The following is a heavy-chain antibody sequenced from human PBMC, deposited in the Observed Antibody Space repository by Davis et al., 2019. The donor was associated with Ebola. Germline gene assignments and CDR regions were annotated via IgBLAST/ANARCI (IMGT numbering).Heavy chain of an antibody. Sequence: PGGSLRLSCTVSGVSISTHYWSWIRQPPGKRLEWIGSIYYTGSAYYNSSLNSRVTISVDTSKNQFSLKLTSVTAADTAMYYCSERGSSVWGQGTLVTVSS. J-gene: IGHJ4*02. D-gene: IGHD3-10*01. CDR1: GVSISTHY. CDR2: IYYTGSA. CDR3: SERGSSV. V-gene: IGHV4-59*03.